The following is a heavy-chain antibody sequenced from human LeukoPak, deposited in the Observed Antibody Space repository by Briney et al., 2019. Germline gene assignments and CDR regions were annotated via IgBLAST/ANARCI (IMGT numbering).Heavy chain of an antibody. CDR2: ISYDGSNK. V-gene: IGHV3-30-3*01. Sequence: GRSLRLSCAASGFTFSSYAMHWVRQAPGKGLEWVAVISYDGSNKYYADSVEGRFTISRENAKSTLYLHMNILRVEDTAVYYCARGRYGDYHWGQGILVTVSS. CDR1: GFTFSSYA. J-gene: IGHJ4*02. D-gene: IGHD4-17*01. CDR3: ARGRYGDYH.